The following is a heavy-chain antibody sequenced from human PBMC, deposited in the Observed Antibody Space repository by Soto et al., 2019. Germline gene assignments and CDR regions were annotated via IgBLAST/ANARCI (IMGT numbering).Heavy chain of an antibody. V-gene: IGHV3-21*01. CDR2: ISSSSSYI. D-gene: IGHD6-13*01. J-gene: IGHJ3*02. CDR3: ARERAAENDAFDI. Sequence: EVQLVESGGGLVQPGGSLRLSCAASGFTFSSYSMNWVRQAPGKGLEWVSSISSSSSYIYYADSVKGRFTISRDNAKNSLYLQMNSLTAEDTAVYYCARERAAENDAFDIWGQGTMVTVSS. CDR1: GFTFSSYS.